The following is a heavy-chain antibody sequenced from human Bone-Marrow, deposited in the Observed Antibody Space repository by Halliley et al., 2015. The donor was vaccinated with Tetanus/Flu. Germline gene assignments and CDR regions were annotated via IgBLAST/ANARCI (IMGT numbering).Heavy chain of an antibody. CDR2: VSGSGSIQ. CDR3: ARGVETINF. Sequence: SLRLPCTVSGFSFSDYYMTWIRQAPGKGVEWVSYVSGSGSIQYYADSVKGRFSISRDNAKKSLYLEMTNVRAEDTAVYFCARGVETINFWGRGTLVTVSS. CDR1: GFSFSDYY. V-gene: IGHV3-11*01. J-gene: IGHJ4*02. D-gene: IGHD5-12*01.